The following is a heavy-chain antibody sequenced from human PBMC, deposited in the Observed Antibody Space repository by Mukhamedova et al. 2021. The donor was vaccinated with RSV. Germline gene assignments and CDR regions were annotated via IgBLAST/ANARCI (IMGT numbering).Heavy chain of an antibody. Sequence: GISWNSGSIGYADSVRGRFIISRDNAKNSLYLEMNSLRAGDTALYYCAKDRRAAASTGPLEYWGQGTLVTVST. CDR2: ISWNSGSI. J-gene: IGHJ4*02. V-gene: IGHV3-9*01. D-gene: IGHD6-13*01. CDR3: AKDRRAAASTGPLEY.